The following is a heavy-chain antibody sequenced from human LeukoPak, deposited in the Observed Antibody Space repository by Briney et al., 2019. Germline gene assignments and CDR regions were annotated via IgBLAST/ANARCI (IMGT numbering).Heavy chain of an antibody. CDR3: ARDGSKAPFSFDY. Sequence: PSETLSLTCAVYGGSFSGYYWSWIRQPPGKGLEWIGEINHSGSTNYNPSLRSRVTISVDTSKNQFSLKLSSVTAADTAVYYCARDGSKAPFSFDYWGQGTLVTVSS. CDR1: GGSFSGYY. V-gene: IGHV4-34*01. J-gene: IGHJ4*02. D-gene: IGHD6-6*01. CDR2: INHSGST.